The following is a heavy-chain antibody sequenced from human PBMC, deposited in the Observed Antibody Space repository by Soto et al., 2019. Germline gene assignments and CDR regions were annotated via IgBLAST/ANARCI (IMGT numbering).Heavy chain of an antibody. Sequence: PSETLSLTCTVSGGSISSGGYYWSWIRQHPGKGLEWIGYIYYSGSTYYNPSLKSRVTISVDTFKNHFSLKLSFVTAADTAVFYCARAPNEYCSGGSCYWFDPWGQGTLVTVSS. CDR3: ARAPNEYCSGGSCYWFDP. J-gene: IGHJ5*02. CDR1: GGSISSGGYY. V-gene: IGHV4-31*03. CDR2: IYYSGST. D-gene: IGHD2-15*01.